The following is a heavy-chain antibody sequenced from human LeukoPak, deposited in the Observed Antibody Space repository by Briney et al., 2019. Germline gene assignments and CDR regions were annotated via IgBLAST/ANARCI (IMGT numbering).Heavy chain of an antibody. V-gene: IGHV1-3*01. CDR2: INAGNGNT. D-gene: IGHD5-24*01. CDR3: AMSVEMPPIPSFDY. Sequence: ASVKVSCKASGYTFTSYAMHWVRQAPGQRLEWMGWINAGNGNTKYSQKFQGRVVITRDASATTSYLELNSLRSEDTAVYYCAMSVEMPPIPSFDYWGQGTLVTVSP. J-gene: IGHJ4*02. CDR1: GYTFTSYA.